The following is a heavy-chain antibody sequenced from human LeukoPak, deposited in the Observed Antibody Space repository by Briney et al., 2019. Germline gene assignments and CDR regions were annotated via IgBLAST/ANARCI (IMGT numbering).Heavy chain of an antibody. Sequence: GGSLRLSCAASGFTVSSNYMSWVRQAPGKGLEWVSVIYSGGSTYYADSVKSRFTISRHNSKNTLYLQMNSLRAEDTAVYYCARAFSAGFLAFDIWGRGTMVTVSS. D-gene: IGHD6-19*01. J-gene: IGHJ3*02. CDR3: ARAFSAGFLAFDI. CDR2: IYSGGST. CDR1: GFTVSSNY. V-gene: IGHV3-53*04.